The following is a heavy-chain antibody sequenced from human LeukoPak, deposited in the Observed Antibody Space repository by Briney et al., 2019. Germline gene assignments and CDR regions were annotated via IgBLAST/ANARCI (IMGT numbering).Heavy chain of an antibody. CDR1: GGTFSSYA. D-gene: IGHD7-27*01. Sequence: WASVKVSCKASGGTFSSYAISWVRQAPGQGLEWMGGIIPIFGTANYAQKFQGRVTITADESTSTAYMELSSLRSEDTAVYYCARGELGPRAFDIWGQGTMVTVSS. V-gene: IGHV1-69*13. J-gene: IGHJ3*02. CDR2: IIPIFGTA. CDR3: ARGELGPRAFDI.